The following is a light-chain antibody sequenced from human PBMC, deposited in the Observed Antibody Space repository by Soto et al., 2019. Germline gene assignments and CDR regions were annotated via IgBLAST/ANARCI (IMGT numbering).Light chain of an antibody. CDR3: QQSYSTPQLT. Sequence: DIQMTQSPSSLSASVGDRVTITCRASQSISSYLNWYQQKPGKAPKLLIYAASSLQSGVPSRFSGSGSGTDFTLTISSLQPEDFASYDCQQSYSTPQLTFGGGTKVEIK. CDR1: QSISSY. J-gene: IGKJ4*01. CDR2: AAS. V-gene: IGKV1-39*01.